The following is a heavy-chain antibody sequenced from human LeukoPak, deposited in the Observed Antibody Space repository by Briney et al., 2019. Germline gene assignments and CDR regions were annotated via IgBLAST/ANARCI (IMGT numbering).Heavy chain of an antibody. CDR1: GYTFTSYG. D-gene: IGHD1-1*01. Sequence: ASVKVSCKASGYTFTSYGISWVRQAPGQGLEWMGWISAYNGNTNYAQKLQGRVTMTTDTSTSTAYIELRSLRSDDTAVYYCARGSTTGTTSSCNYWGQGTLVTVSS. V-gene: IGHV1-18*01. J-gene: IGHJ4*02. CDR2: ISAYNGNT. CDR3: ARGSTTGTTSSCNY.